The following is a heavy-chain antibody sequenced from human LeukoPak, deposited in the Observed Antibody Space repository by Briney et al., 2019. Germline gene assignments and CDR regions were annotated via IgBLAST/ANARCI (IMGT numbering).Heavy chain of an antibody. CDR2: MNPNSGNT. D-gene: IGHD3-3*01. CDR1: GYSFTSYD. J-gene: IGHJ6*03. V-gene: IGHV1-8*03. Sequence: ASVKVSCKASGYSFTSYDINWVRQATGQGLEWMGWMNPNSGNTGYAQKFQGRVTITRNTSISTAYMELSSLRSEDTAVYYCARAPGYYDFWSGTYYYYMDVWGKGTTVTVSS. CDR3: ARAPGYYDFWSGTYYYYMDV.